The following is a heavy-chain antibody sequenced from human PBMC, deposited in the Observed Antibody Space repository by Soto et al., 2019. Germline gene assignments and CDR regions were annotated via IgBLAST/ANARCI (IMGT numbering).Heavy chain of an antibody. CDR1: GFTFSSYE. CDR3: ASSSFQGYYGMDV. CDR2: ISSSGSTI. V-gene: IGHV3-48*03. J-gene: IGHJ6*02. D-gene: IGHD6-6*01. Sequence: PGGSLRLSCAASGFTFSSYEMNWVRQAPGKGLEWVSYISSSGSTIYYADSVKGRFTISRGNAKNSLYLQMNSLRAEDTAVYYCASSSFQGYYGMDVWGQGTTVTVSS.